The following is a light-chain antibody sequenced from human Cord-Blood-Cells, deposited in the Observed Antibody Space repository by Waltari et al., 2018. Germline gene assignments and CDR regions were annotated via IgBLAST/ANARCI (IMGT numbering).Light chain of an antibody. J-gene: IGKJ3*01. V-gene: IGKV1-39*01. CDR3: QQSYSTPL. Sequence: DIQMTKSPSSLSAFVGDRVTITCRASQSISSYLNWYQQKPGKAPKLLIYAASSLQSGVPSRFSGSGSGTDFTLTISSLQPEDFATYYCQQSYSTPLFGPGTKVDIK. CDR1: QSISSY. CDR2: AAS.